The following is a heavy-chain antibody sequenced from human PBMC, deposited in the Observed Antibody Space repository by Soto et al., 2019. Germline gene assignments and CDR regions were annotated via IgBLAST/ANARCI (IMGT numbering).Heavy chain of an antibody. CDR3: AKDAEPFFGIVPDY. D-gene: IGHD3-3*01. CDR1: GFTFSNYA. Sequence: GGSLRLSCAASGFTFSNYAMSWVRQAPGKGLEWVSAISGSGGRTYYAGSVKGRFTISRDNSKNTVYLQMISLRAEDTAVYYCAKDAEPFFGIVPDYWGQGTLVTVSS. CDR2: ISGSGGRT. V-gene: IGHV3-23*01. J-gene: IGHJ4*02.